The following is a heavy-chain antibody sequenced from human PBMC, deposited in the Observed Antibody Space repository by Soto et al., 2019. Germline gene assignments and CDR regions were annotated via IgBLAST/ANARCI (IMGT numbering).Heavy chain of an antibody. J-gene: IGHJ4*01. V-gene: IGHV4-39*01. Sequence: SATLSLTCIVSGGSITNTNYYWGWLRQAPGKGLEWIGTLDVLGATDYNPSLQSRVTISADTSKNQISLHLSSVTAADTAVYYCFGVLAATLDYWGQGTRVTVSS. D-gene: IGHD2-21*02. CDR1: GGSITNTNYY. CDR3: FGVLAATLDY. CDR2: LDVLGAT.